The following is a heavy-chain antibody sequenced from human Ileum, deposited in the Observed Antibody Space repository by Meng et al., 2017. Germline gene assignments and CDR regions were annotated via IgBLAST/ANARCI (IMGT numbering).Heavy chain of an antibody. J-gene: IGHJ4*02. Sequence: SGPTLVKPTETLTLTCTVSGFSLTDATMGVSWIRQPPGKALEWLTHIFANDEKSYNRSLKTRLTISKDTSKSQVVLTLTNLDPVDTGTYYCARLSKSSGWGQYYFDSWGQGTLVTVSS. D-gene: IGHD6-19*01. V-gene: IGHV2-26*01. CDR2: IFANDEK. CDR3: ARLSKSSGWGQYYFDS. CDR1: GFSLTDATMG.